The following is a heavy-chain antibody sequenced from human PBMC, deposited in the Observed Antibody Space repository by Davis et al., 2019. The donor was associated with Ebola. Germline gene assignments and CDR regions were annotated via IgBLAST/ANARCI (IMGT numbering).Heavy chain of an antibody. V-gene: IGHV3-53*01. D-gene: IGHD2-15*01. J-gene: IGHJ6*02. Sequence: PGGSLRLSCAASGFTVSSNYMSWVRQAPGKGLEWVSVIYSGGSTYYADSVKGRFTISRDNSKNTLYLQMNSLRAEDTAVYYCARDGGGSCYPPYCYYGMDVWGQGTTVTVSS. CDR1: GFTVSSNY. CDR2: IYSGGST. CDR3: ARDGGGSCYPPYCYYGMDV.